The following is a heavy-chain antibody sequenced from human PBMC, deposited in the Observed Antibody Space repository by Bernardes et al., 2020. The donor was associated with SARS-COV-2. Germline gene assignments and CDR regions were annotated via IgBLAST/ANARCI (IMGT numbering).Heavy chain of an antibody. V-gene: IGHV3-30*03. CDR1: GFTFSSYG. J-gene: IGHJ4*02. Sequence: GGSLRLSCAASGFTFSSYGMHWVRQAPGKGLEWVAVISYDGSNKYYADSVKGRFTISRDNSKNTLYLQMNSLRAEDTAVYYCARDHESLYWGQGTLVTVSS. CDR3: ARDHESLY. CDR2: ISYDGSNK.